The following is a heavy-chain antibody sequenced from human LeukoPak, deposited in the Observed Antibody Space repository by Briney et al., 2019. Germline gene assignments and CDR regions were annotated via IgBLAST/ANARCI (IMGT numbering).Heavy chain of an antibody. D-gene: IGHD2-21*02. CDR3: ARDPVCGGDCYFGPVDY. Sequence: ASVKVSCKASGYTFTSYAMHWVRQAPGRRLEWMGWINAGNGNTKYSQKFQGRVTITRDTSASTAYMELSSLRSEDTAVYYCARDPVCGGDCYFGPVDYWGQGTLVTVSS. V-gene: IGHV1-3*01. CDR2: INAGNGNT. CDR1: GYTFTSYA. J-gene: IGHJ4*02.